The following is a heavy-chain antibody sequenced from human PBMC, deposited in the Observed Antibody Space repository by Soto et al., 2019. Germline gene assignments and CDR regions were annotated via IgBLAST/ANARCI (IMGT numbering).Heavy chain of an antibody. CDR1: GGSFSGYY. CDR3: ARGPLYYDILTGYYPRDYYYYGMDV. J-gene: IGHJ6*02. V-gene: IGHV4-34*01. D-gene: IGHD3-9*01. Sequence: SETLSLTCAVYGGSFSGYYWSWIRQPPGKGLEWIGEINHSGSTNHNPSLKSRVTISVDTSKNQFSLKLSSVTAADTAVYYCARGPLYYDILTGYYPRDYYYYGMDVWGQGTTVTVSS. CDR2: INHSGST.